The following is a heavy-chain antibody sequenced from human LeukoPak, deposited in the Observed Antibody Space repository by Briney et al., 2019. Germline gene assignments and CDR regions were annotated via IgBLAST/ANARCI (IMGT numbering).Heavy chain of an antibody. V-gene: IGHV4-39*07. Sequence: SETLSLTCTVSGGSISSSSYFWGWIRQPPGKGLEWIGNLYYTGNTYYNPSLKSRVTISVDTSKNQFSLKLSSVTAADTAVYYCARVCYGSGSSIFYYFDYWGQGTLVTVSS. D-gene: IGHD3-10*01. J-gene: IGHJ4*02. CDR1: GGSISSSSYF. CDR3: ARVCYGSGSSIFYYFDY. CDR2: LYYTGNT.